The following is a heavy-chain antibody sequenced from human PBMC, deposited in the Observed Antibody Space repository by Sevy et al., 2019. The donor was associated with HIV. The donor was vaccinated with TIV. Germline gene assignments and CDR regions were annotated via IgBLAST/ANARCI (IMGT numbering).Heavy chain of an antibody. Sequence: ASVKVSCKASGDTFTNNYIHWVRQAPGQGLEWMGMVDPSAGNTTYAQKFQGRVTMTRDTSTSILYMELSSLRSEDTAVYYCVRAGPDQRFDSWGQGTLVTVSS. V-gene: IGHV1-46*01. CDR3: VRAGPDQRFDS. J-gene: IGHJ4*02. CDR2: VDPSAGNT. CDR1: GDTFTNNY. D-gene: IGHD2-8*02.